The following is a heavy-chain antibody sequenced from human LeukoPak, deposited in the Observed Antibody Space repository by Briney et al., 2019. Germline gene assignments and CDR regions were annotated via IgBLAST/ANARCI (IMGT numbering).Heavy chain of an antibody. CDR3: ARETRRVYNWFDP. V-gene: IGHV4-34*01. D-gene: IGHD6-6*01. J-gene: IGHJ5*02. Sequence: SETLSLTCAGYGGSFSGYYWSWIRQPPGKGLEWIGEINHSGSTNYNPSLKSRVTISVNTSKNQFSLKLSSVTAADTAVYYCARETRRVYNWFDPWGQGTLVTVSS. CDR1: GGSFSGYY. CDR2: INHSGST.